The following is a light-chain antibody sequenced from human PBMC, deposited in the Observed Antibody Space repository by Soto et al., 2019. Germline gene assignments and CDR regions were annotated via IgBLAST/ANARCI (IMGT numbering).Light chain of an antibody. Sequence: IHMTHSPSSVSASLGDRVTMTGRASHCISSWLAWYQQKPLTAPKLLIYAASSLQSGVPSRFSGSGSGTDFTLTISSLQPEDFATYYCQQANSFPITFSQGTRLDI. CDR1: HCISSW. CDR3: QQANSFPIT. V-gene: IGKV1D-12*01. J-gene: IGKJ5*01. CDR2: AAS.